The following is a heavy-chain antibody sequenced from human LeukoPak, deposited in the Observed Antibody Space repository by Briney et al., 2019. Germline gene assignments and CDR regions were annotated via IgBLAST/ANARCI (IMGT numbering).Heavy chain of an antibody. CDR1: GFTFSSYA. Sequence: PGGSLRLSCAASGFTFSSYAMSWVGQAPGKGGEGVSTISGSGAYTYYADSVKGRFTISRDNSKNTLYLQMNSLRAEDTAVYYCAKYFASGSYYKLPHWGQGTLVTVSS. V-gene: IGHV3-23*01. D-gene: IGHD3-10*01. CDR2: ISGSGAYT. J-gene: IGHJ1*01. CDR3: AKYFASGSYYKLPH.